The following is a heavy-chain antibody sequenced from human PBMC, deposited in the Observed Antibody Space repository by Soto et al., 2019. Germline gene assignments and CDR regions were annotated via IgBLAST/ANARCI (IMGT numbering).Heavy chain of an antibody. D-gene: IGHD7-27*01. Sequence: QVQLVQSGAEVRKPGSSVKVSCKASGGTFSTSAMNWVRQAPGQGLEWMGSIIPVFGTATYAQSFQGRLTITADGSTTTGYMELSSLRYEDTAVYYCATQLNGDLDFWGQGTLLIVSS. CDR3: ATQLNGDLDF. J-gene: IGHJ4*02. CDR2: IIPVFGTA. V-gene: IGHV1-69*15. CDR1: GGTFSTSA.